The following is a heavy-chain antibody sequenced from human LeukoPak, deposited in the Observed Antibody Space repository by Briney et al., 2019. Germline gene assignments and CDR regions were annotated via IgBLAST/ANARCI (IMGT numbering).Heavy chain of an antibody. Sequence: GGSLRLSCAASGFTFNTYWMHWVRQAPGKGLVWVSRIDSDGSSTSYADSVKGRFTISRDDAKNTLYLQMNSLRAKDTAVYYCTRDYDILWGQGTLVTVSS. CDR2: IDSDGSST. J-gene: IGHJ4*02. CDR1: GFTFNTYW. V-gene: IGHV3-74*01. D-gene: IGHD3-9*01. CDR3: TRDYDIL.